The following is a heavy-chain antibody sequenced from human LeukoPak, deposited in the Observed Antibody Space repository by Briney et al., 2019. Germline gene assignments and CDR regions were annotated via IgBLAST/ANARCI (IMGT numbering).Heavy chain of an antibody. D-gene: IGHD6-13*01. V-gene: IGHV1-46*01. CDR3: ARDLYSSSWYKPYYYYYGMDV. J-gene: IGHJ6*02. CDR2: INPSGGST. CDR1: GYTFTSYY. Sequence: LVASVTVSCKASGYTFTSYYMHWVRQAPGQGLEWMGLINPSGGSTSYAQKFQGRVTMTRDTSTSTVYMELSSLRSEDTAVYYCARDLYSSSWYKPYYYYYGMDVWGQGTTVTVSS.